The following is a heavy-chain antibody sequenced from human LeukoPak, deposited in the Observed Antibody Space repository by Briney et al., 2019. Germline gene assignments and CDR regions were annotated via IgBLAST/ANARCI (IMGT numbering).Heavy chain of an antibody. CDR1: GGSISSYY. Sequence: PSETLYLTCTVSGGSISSYYWSWIRQPPGKGLEWIGYIYYSGSTNYNPSLKSRVTISVDTSKNQFSLKLSSVTAADTAVYYCARGHSSGWRYYYYGMDVWGQGTTVTVSS. CDR3: ARGHSSGWRYYYYGMDV. J-gene: IGHJ6*02. CDR2: IYYSGST. D-gene: IGHD6-19*01. V-gene: IGHV4-59*01.